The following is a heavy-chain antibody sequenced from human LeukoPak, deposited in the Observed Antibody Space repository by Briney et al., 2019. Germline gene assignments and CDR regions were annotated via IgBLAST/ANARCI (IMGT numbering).Heavy chain of an antibody. CDR2: IIPIFGTA. CDR1: RGTFSSYA. D-gene: IGHD4-11*01. CDR3: ARDRLTTGGDY. J-gene: IGHJ4*02. V-gene: IGHV1-69*05. Sequence: GASVKVSCKASRGTFSSYAISWVRQAPGQGLEWMGRIIPIFGTANYAQKFQGRVTITTDESTSTAYMELSSLRSEDTAVYYCARDRLTTGGDYWGQGTLVTVSS.